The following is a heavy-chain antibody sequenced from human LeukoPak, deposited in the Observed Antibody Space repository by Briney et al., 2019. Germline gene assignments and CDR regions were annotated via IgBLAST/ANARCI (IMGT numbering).Heavy chain of an antibody. Sequence: GGSLRLSCAASGFTFSSYWMHWVRRAPGKGLVWVSRIDTDGSSTIYADSVKGRFTISRDNAKNTLYLQMNSLRAEDTAVYYCTRGYVGIDYWGQGNLVTVSS. V-gene: IGHV3-74*01. CDR1: GFTFSSYW. CDR2: IDTDGSST. CDR3: TRGYVGIDY. J-gene: IGHJ4*02. D-gene: IGHD5-12*01.